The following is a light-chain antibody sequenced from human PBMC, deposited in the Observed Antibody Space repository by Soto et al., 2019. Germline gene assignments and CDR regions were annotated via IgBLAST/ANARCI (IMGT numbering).Light chain of an antibody. V-gene: IGLV1-44*01. CDR1: NSNIGSNP. Sequence: SVLTQPPSASGTPGQRVTISCSGSNSNIGSNPVHWYQQFPGTAPKVLIYSNYQRPSGVPDRFSGSKSGTSASLAISGLQSEDEADYYCAAWDDRLSDLLFGGGTKVTVL. J-gene: IGLJ2*01. CDR3: AAWDDRLSDLL. CDR2: SNY.